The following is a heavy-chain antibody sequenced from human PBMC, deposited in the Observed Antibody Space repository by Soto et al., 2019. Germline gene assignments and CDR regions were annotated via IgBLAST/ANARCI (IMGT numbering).Heavy chain of an antibody. CDR3: ARHRHPRGTVGATSPLDP. CDR2: HYSGGST. J-gene: IGHJ5*02. Sequence: GGSLRLSCAISGFSVSSNYLSWVRQAPGKGLEWVSVHYSGGSTYYADSVQGRFTISRDKSNNTLYLQMRRVRAADTAVYFCARHRHPRGTVGATSPLDPWGRGTQVTVSS. CDR1: GFSVSSNY. V-gene: IGHV3-53*01. D-gene: IGHD1-26*01.